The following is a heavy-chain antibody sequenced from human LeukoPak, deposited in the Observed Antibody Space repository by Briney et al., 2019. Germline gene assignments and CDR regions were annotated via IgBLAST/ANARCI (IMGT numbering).Heavy chain of an antibody. CDR3: ARGAAAGLFDY. V-gene: IGHV3-30-3*01. D-gene: IGHD6-13*01. Sequence: GGSLRLSCAASGFTFSSYAMHWVRQAPGKGLEWVAVISYDGSNKYYADSVKGRFTISRDNSKNTLYLQMNSLRAEDTAEYYCARGAAAGLFDYWGQGTLVTVSS. CDR2: ISYDGSNK. J-gene: IGHJ4*02. CDR1: GFTFSSYA.